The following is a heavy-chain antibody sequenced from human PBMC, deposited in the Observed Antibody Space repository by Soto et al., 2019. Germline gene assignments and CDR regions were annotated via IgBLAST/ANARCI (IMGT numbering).Heavy chain of an antibody. CDR2: ISSSSSYI. CDR3: ARDRGIAARPWWFAP. J-gene: IGHJ5*02. CDR1: GFTFSSYS. Sequence: EVQLVESGGGLVKPGGSLRLSCAASGFTFSSYSMNWVRQAPGKGLEWVSSISSSSSYIYYADSVKGRFTISRDNAKNSLYLQMNSLRAEDTAVYYCARDRGIAARPWWFAPWGQGTLVTVSS. V-gene: IGHV3-21*01. D-gene: IGHD6-6*01.